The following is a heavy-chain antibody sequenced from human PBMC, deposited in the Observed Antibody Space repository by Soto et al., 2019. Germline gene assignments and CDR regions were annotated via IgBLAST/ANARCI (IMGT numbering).Heavy chain of an antibody. V-gene: IGHV4-61*01. CDR1: GGSISDDTYY. CDR3: ARLGGSYAVPHFDY. CDR2: IYYSGTTT. J-gene: IGHJ4*02. Sequence: PSETLSLTCTVSGGSISDDTYYWTWIRQPPGKGLEWMGYIYYSGTTTNYNPSLKSRVTLSADTSKNQFSLKLSSVTAADTAVYYCARLGGSYAVPHFDYWGQGTLVTVSS. D-gene: IGHD1-26*01.